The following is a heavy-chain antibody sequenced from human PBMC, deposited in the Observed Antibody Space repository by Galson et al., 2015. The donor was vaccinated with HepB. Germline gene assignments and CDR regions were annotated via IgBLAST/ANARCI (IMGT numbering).Heavy chain of an antibody. D-gene: IGHD2-2*01. V-gene: IGHV3-30*02. Sequence: SLRLSCAASGFTFSSYGMHWVRQAPGKGLEWVAFIRYDGSNKYYADSVKGRFTISRDNSKNTLYLQMNSLRAEDTAVYYCAKVGGYHLGYCSSTSCRFDYWCQGTLVTVSS. CDR3: AKVGGYHLGYCSSTSCRFDY. CDR2: IRYDGSNK. J-gene: IGHJ4*02. CDR1: GFTFSSYG.